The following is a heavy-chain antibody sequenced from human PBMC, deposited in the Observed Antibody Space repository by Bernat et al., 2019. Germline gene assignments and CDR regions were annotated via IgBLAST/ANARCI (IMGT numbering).Heavy chain of an antibody. CDR1: GFTFTSYG. D-gene: IGHD2-8*01. J-gene: IGHJ4*02. CDR3: AKDESVMVATY. CDR2: VRYDGSNK. Sequence: QVQLVESGGGVVQPGGSLRLSCAASGFTFTSYGMHWIRQAPGKGLEWVAFVRYDGSNKYYAASVKGRFTISKDNSKNTLYLQMNSLRAEDTAVYYCAKDESVMVATYWGQGTLVTVSS. V-gene: IGHV3-30*02.